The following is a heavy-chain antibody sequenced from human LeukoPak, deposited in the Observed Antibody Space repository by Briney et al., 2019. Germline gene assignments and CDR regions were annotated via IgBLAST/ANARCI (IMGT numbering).Heavy chain of an antibody. CDR2: INPRSGST. J-gene: IGHJ3*02. CDR1: GYTFNDYF. CDR3: ARAVDTDFAFDI. D-gene: IGHD5-18*01. Sequence: GASVKVSCKTSGYTFNDYFMHWVRQAPGQELEWMGWINPRSGSTKHAQRFQGRVTMTRDTSISTAYMEVSRLRSDDSAVYYCARAVDTDFAFDIWGQGTMVTVSS. V-gene: IGHV1-2*02.